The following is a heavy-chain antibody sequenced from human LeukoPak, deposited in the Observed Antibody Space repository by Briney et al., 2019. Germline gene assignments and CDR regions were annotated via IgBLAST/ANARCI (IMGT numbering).Heavy chain of an antibody. D-gene: IGHD2-15*01. CDR1: GGSISSSTHY. CDR3: ARLYCSAGSCYLDY. V-gene: IGHV4-39*01. Sequence: PSETLSLTCTVSGGSISSSTHYWGWIRQPPGKGLEWIGSIYYSGTTYYNPSLKRRVTISVDTSKNQFSLRLSSVTAADTAVYYSARLYCSAGSCYLDYWGQGTLVSVSS. CDR2: IYYSGTT. J-gene: IGHJ4*02.